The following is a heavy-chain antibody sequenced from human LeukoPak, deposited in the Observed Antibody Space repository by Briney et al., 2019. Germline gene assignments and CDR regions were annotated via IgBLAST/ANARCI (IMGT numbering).Heavy chain of an antibody. CDR3: ARSGYSSGWYKQGYYYGMDV. V-gene: IGHV4-34*01. CDR2: INHSGST. D-gene: IGHD6-19*01. CDR1: GGSFSGYY. Sequence: SETLSLTCAVYGGSFSGYYWSWIRQPPGKGLEWIGEINHSGSTNYNPSLKSRVTISVDTSKNQFSLKLSSVTAADTAVYYCARSGYSSGWYKQGYYYGMDVWGQGTTVTVSS. J-gene: IGHJ6*02.